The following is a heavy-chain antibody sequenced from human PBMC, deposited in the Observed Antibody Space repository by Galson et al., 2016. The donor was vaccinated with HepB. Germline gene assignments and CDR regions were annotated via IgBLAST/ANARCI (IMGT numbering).Heavy chain of an antibody. D-gene: IGHD2-2*01. Sequence: SLRLSCAASGFTFSNSVMNWVRQAPGKGLEWVSSISTSSSYIHYADSVKGRFTISRDNAKNALYLQMNSLRTEDTAVYYCARDAEGYCRSINCPSSFDYWGQGTLVTVSS. CDR3: ARDAEGYCRSINCPSSFDY. J-gene: IGHJ4*02. CDR1: GFTFSNSV. CDR2: ISTSSSYI. V-gene: IGHV3-21*04.